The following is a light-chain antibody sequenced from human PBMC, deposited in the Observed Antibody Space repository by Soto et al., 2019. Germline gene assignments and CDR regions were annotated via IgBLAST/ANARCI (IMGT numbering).Light chain of an antibody. CDR3: QQYNNWPLT. CDR2: GAS. V-gene: IGKV3-15*01. J-gene: IGKJ5*01. CDR1: QSVNSN. Sequence: EIVMTQSPATLSVSPVERATLSCRASQSVNSNLAWYQQKPGQAPRLLIYGASTRATGIPARFSGSGSGTEFTLTISSLQSEDFAVYYCQQYNNWPLTFGQGTRLEIK.